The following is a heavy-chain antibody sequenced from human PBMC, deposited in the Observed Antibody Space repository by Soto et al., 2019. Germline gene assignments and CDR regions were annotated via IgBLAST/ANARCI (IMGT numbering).Heavy chain of an antibody. D-gene: IGHD5-18*01. V-gene: IGHV4-59*01. CDR2: IYYSGST. J-gene: IGHJ4*02. CDR3: ARAQGRYGYID. CDR1: GGSISSYY. Sequence: QVQLQESGPGLMKPSETLSLTCTVSGGSISSYYWSWIRQPPGKGLEWIGHIYYSGSTNYHPSLTDRVTVSVDTSKNQFSLKLNSVTAADTAVYYCARAQGRYGYIDWGQGTLVIVSS.